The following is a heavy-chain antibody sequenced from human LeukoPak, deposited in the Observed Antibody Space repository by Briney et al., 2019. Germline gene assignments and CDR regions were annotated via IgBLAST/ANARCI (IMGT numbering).Heavy chain of an antibody. CDR3: ARRIAAAPGLESYGMDV. CDR2: VWHDGSNR. J-gene: IGHJ6*04. CDR1: GFTFSSYA. D-gene: IGHD6-13*01. V-gene: IGHV3-33*01. Sequence: GRSLRLSCTAPGFTFSSYAIHWIRQAPGKGLEWVALVWHDGSNRYYADSVKGRFTISRDNSKNTVYLQMNSLRAEDTAVYYCARRIAAAPGLESYGMDVWGKGTTVTVSS.